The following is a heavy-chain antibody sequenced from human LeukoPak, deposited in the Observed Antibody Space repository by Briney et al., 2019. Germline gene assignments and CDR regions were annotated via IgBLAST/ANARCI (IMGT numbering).Heavy chain of an antibody. V-gene: IGHV1-2*02. Sequence: ASVKVSCKASGYTFTNYYIHWVRQAPGQGLEWMGWINPNSGGTNYAQKFQGRVTMTRDTSISTAYMELSRLRSDDTAVYYCAAILDAQYAFDIWGQGTMVTVSS. CDR1: GYTFTNYY. CDR2: INPNSGGT. D-gene: IGHD2-15*01. CDR3: AAILDAQYAFDI. J-gene: IGHJ3*02.